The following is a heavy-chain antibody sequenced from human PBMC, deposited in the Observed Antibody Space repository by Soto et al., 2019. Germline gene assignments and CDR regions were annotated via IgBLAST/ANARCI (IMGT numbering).Heavy chain of an antibody. CDR1: GYSFTSDC. J-gene: IGHJ4*02. CDR3: ASLCTSCSSPLHAAY. D-gene: IGHD2-2*01. CDR2: IDPADSYT. Sequence: PGEALKISCKASGYSFTSDCITWVRQMRWKGLEWRGRIDPADSYTNYSPSFQGHVTISADKSISTAYLQWRSLKASDTAMYYCASLCTSCSSPLHAAYWGQGTLVTVSS. V-gene: IGHV5-10-1*01.